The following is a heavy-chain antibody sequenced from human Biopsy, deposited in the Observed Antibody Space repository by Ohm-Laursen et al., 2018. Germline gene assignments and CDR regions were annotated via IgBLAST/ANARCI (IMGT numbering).Heavy chain of an antibody. CDR1: GESFNGYY. CDR3: VRGVDYYDPYHYYALDV. Sequence: SDTLSLTCAVYGESFNGYYWSRIRQTPGKGLEWIGEINHSGRTNYNPSLKSRVTISVDTSKNQFSLKVRSVTAADTAAYYCVRGVDYYDPYHYYALDVWGQGTTVTVSS. CDR2: INHSGRT. D-gene: IGHD3-22*01. V-gene: IGHV4-34*01. J-gene: IGHJ6*02.